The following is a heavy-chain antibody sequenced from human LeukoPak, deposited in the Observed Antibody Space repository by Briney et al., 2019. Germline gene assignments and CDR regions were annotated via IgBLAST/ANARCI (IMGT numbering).Heavy chain of an antibody. Sequence: GASAKVSCKVSGYTLTELSMHWVRQAPGKGLEWMGGFDPEDGETIYAQKFQGRVTMTEDTSTDTAYMELSSLRSEDTAVYYCATVLGYGDYEGGLVDWGQGTLVTVSS. V-gene: IGHV1-24*01. J-gene: IGHJ4*02. CDR3: ATVLGYGDYEGGLVD. D-gene: IGHD4-17*01. CDR1: GYTLTELS. CDR2: FDPEDGET.